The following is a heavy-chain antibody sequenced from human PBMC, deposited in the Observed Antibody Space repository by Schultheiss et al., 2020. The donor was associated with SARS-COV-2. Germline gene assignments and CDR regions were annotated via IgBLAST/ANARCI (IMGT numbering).Heavy chain of an antibody. CDR3: ARHPHYYDSSGVVGWFDP. J-gene: IGHJ5*02. CDR2: IYYSGST. CDR1: GGSFSAYY. V-gene: IGHV4-59*08. D-gene: IGHD3-22*01. Sequence: SQTLSLTCAVYGGSFSAYYWSWIRQPPGKGLEWIGYIYYSGSTNYNPSLKSRVTISVDTSKNQFSLKLSSVTAADTAVYYCARHPHYYDSSGVVGWFDPWGQGTLVTVSS.